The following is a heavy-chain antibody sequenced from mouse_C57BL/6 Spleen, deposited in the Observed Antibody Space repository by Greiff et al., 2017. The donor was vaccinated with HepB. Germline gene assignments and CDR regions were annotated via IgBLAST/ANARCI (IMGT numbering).Heavy chain of an antibody. CDR1: DSEVFPIAY. D-gene: IGHD1-1*01. CDR2: ILPSIGRT. CDR3: ARGTITTVVATDWYFDV. J-gene: IGHJ1*03. Sequence: VQLQQSGSELRSPGSSVKLSCKDFDSEVFPIAYMSWVRQKPGHGFEWIGGILPSIGRTIYGEKFEDKATLDADTLSNTAYLELNSLTSEDSAIYYCARGTITTVVATDWYFDVWGTGTTVTVSS. V-gene: IGHV15-2*01.